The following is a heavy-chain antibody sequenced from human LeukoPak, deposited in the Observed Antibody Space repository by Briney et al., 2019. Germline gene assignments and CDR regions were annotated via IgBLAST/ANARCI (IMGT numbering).Heavy chain of an antibody. CDR3: ARVVQLRYYYMDV. V-gene: IGHV3-21*01. J-gene: IGHJ6*03. CDR1: GFTFSSYS. D-gene: IGHD2-15*01. CDR2: ISSSSSYI. Sequence: PGGSLRLSCAASGFTFSSYSMNWVRQAPGKGLEWVSSISSSSSYIYYADSVKGRFTISRDNAKNSLYLQMNSLRAEDTAVYYCARVVQLRYYYMDVWGKGTTVTVSS.